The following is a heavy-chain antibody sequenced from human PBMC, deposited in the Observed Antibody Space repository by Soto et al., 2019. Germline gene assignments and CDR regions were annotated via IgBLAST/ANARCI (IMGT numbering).Heavy chain of an antibody. CDR2: MNPNSGNT. CDR3: AMTPSKIVGATSDY. J-gene: IGHJ4*02. D-gene: IGHD1-26*01. Sequence: QVQLVQSGAEVKKPGASVKVSCKASGYTFTSYDINWVRQATGQGLEWMGWMNPNSGNTGYAQKFQGRVTMTRTTSISTAYMELSSLRSEDTAVYYCAMTPSKIVGATSDYWGQGTLVTVSS. V-gene: IGHV1-8*01. CDR1: GYTFTSYD.